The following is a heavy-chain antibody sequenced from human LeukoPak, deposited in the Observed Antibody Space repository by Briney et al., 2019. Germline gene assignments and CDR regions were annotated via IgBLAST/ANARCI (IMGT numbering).Heavy chain of an antibody. V-gene: IGHV3-33*06. CDR2: IWYDGSNK. J-gene: IGHJ3*02. D-gene: IGHD3-10*01. CDR3: AKWSGRDYGSGSGAFDI. Sequence: GGSLRLSCAASGSTFSSYAMSWVRQAPGKGLEWVAVIWYDGSNKYYADSVKGRFTISRDNSKNTLYLQVNSLRAEDTAVYYCAKWSGRDYGSGSGAFDIWGQGTMVTVSS. CDR1: GSTFSSYA.